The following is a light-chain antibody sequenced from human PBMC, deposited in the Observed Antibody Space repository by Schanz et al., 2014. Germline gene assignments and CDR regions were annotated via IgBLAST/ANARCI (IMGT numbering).Light chain of an antibody. V-gene: IGKV3-11*01. CDR1: QSVSTY. CDR2: DAS. J-gene: IGKJ1*01. CDR3: QQYNNWPPWT. Sequence: EIVLTQSPATLSLSPGERATLSCRASQSVSTYLAWYQQKPGQPPRVLISDASNRATGIPARFSGSGSGTDFTLTISSLEAEDFAVYYCQQYNNWPPWTFGQGTKVEIK.